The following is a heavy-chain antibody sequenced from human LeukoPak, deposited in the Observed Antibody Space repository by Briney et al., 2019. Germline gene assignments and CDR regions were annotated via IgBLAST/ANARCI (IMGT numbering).Heavy chain of an antibody. D-gene: IGHD6-13*01. V-gene: IGHV3-30*02. CDR1: GFSFSTYG. CDR3: ARDSHYGYTNSWYHLVHIDY. J-gene: IGHJ4*02. CDR2: IRHDGSSK. Sequence: GGSLRLSCVASGFSFSTYGMHWVRQAPGKGLEWVAFIRHDGSSKYYADSVKGRFTISRDSSKDTLYLQMNSLRTEDTAVYYCARDSHYGYTNSWYHLVHIDYWGQGTLVTVSS.